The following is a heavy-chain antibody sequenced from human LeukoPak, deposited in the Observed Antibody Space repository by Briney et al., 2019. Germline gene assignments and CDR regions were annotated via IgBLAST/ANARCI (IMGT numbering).Heavy chain of an antibody. V-gene: IGHV3-74*01. Sequence: GGSLRLSCAASGFAFSGYWMLWVRQPPGKGLAWVSRISNDGSITNYADSVKGRFTTSRDNAKNTLYLQMNSLRAEDTAVYYCARDHYGSGFYWGQGTLVTAPS. CDR1: GFAFSGYW. J-gene: IGHJ4*02. CDR3: ARDHYGSGFY. CDR2: ISNDGSIT. D-gene: IGHD3-10*01.